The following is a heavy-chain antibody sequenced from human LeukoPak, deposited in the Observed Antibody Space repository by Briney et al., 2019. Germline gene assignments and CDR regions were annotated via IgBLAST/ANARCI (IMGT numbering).Heavy chain of an antibody. Sequence: PGGSLRLSCVASGFTFSNYGMHWVRQAPGKGLVWVSRINTDGSTTRYADSVKGRFTISRDNAKNTLYLQMNSLRAEDTAIYYCARSSGWPDYWGQGTLVTVSS. J-gene: IGHJ4*02. CDR3: ARSSGWPDY. CDR2: INTDGSTT. V-gene: IGHV3-74*01. CDR1: GFTFSNYG. D-gene: IGHD6-19*01.